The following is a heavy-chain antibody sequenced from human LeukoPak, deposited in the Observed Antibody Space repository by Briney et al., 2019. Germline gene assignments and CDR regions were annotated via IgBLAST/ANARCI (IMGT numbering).Heavy chain of an antibody. J-gene: IGHJ6*03. CDR3: ANGLAASGNFLLRDYYYFIDV. CDR2: IADDGKDK. Sequence: GGSLRLSCAASGFTFSTYPMHWVRQAPGRGLEWVAVIADDGKDKHYLESVKGRFTISRDDSKSTVYLRMNKLRVEDSGLYYCANGLAASGNFLLRDYYYFIDVWGKGTTVIVS. D-gene: IGHD1-26*01. V-gene: IGHV3-30*04. CDR1: GFTFSTYP.